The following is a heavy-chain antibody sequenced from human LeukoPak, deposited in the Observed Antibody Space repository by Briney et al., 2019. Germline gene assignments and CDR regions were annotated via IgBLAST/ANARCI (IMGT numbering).Heavy chain of an antibody. CDR3: ARDPRYCSSTSCYTNYYYMDV. D-gene: IGHD2-2*02. CDR2: INPNSGGS. CDR1: GYTFTGYY. V-gene: IGHV1-2*02. Sequence: ASVKVSCKASGYTFTGYYMHWVRQAPGQGLEWMGWINPNSGGSNYAQKFQGRVTMTRDTSISTAYMELSRLRSDDTAVYYRARDPRYCSSTSCYTNYYYMDVWGKGTTVTVSS. J-gene: IGHJ6*03.